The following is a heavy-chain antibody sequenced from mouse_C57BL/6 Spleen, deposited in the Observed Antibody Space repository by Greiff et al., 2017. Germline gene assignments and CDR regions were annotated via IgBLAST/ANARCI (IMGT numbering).Heavy chain of an antibody. J-gene: IGHJ4*01. Sequence: VQLQQSGPELVKPGASVKISCKVSGYALRSSWLNWVKQRPGRGLEWIGRFYPGDGDTNYNGMFKGMATLTADKSSSTAYMQLSSLTSEDSAVYFCARWGDYDVPPYYAMDYWGQGTSVTVSS. CDR1: GYALRSSW. CDR2: FYPGDGDT. V-gene: IGHV1-82*01. D-gene: IGHD2-4*01. CDR3: ARWGDYDVPPYYAMDY.